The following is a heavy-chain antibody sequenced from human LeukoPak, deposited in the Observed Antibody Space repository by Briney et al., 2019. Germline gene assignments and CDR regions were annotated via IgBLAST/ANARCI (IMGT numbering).Heavy chain of an antibody. V-gene: IGHV3-21*01. D-gene: IGHD3-10*01. CDR3: ARVMVRGVIGDY. CDR2: ISSNSNI. Sequence: GGSLRLSCAVSGFTFSSYEMNWVRQAPGKGLEWVSSISSNSNIYYADSVKGRFTISRDNAKNSLYLQMNSLRAEDTAVYYCARVMVRGVIGDYWGQGTLVTVSS. J-gene: IGHJ4*02. CDR1: GFTFSSYE.